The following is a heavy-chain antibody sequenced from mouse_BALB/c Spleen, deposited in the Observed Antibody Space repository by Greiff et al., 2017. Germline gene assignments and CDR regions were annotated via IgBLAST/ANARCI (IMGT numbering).Heavy chain of an antibody. D-gene: IGHD1-1*02. J-gene: IGHJ2*01. V-gene: IGHV5-6-4*01. CDR2: ISSGGSYT. CDR1: GFTFSSYT. CDR3: TRDNYGFDY. Sequence: EVKVVESGGGLVKPGGSLKLSCAASGFTFSSYTMSWVRQTPEKRLEWVATISSGGSYTYYPDSVKGRFTISRDNAKNTLYLQMSSLKSEDTAMYYCTRDNYGFDYWGQGTTLTVSS.